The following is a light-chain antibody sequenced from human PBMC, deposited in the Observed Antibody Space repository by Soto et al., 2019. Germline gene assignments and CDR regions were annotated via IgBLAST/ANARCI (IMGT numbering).Light chain of an antibody. CDR3: AAWDDSLFGHV. Sequence: QSLLTQHPSASGTPGQRVTISCSGGNSDIGTNTVNWYQQVPGAAPKLLIYSNDQRPSGVPDRFSGSKSGTSASLAISGLQSDDEADYYCAAWDDSLFGHVFGTGTKVTVL. V-gene: IGLV1-44*01. J-gene: IGLJ1*01. CDR2: SND. CDR1: NSDIGTNT.